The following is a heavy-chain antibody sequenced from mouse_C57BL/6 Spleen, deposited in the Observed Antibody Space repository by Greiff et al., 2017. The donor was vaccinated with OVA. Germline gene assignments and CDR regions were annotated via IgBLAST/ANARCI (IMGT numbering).Heavy chain of an antibody. Sequence: QVQLKQPGAELVRPGSSVKLSCKASGYTFTSYWMDWVKQRPGQGLEWIGNIYPSDSETHYNQKFKDKATLTVDKSSSTAYMQLSSLTSADSAVYYCARGDLLYWGQGTTLTVSS. CDR1: GYTFTSYW. CDR2: IYPSDSET. CDR3: ARGDLLY. J-gene: IGHJ2*01. V-gene: IGHV1-61*01. D-gene: IGHD2-10*01.